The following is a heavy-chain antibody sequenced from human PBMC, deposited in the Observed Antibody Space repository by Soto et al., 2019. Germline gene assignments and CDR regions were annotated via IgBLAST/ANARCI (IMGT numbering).Heavy chain of an antibody. V-gene: IGHV1-18*01. CDR1: GYTFTSYG. D-gene: IGHD6-13*01. Sequence: QVQLVQSGAEVKKPGASVKVSCKASGYTFTSYGISWVRQAPGQGLEWMGWISAYNGNTNYAQKLQGRVTMTTDTSTSTAYMELRSLRSDDTAVYCCAKDREVIAAAGRPRVSGMDVWGQGTTVTVSS. CDR2: ISAYNGNT. J-gene: IGHJ6*02. CDR3: AKDREVIAAAGRPRVSGMDV.